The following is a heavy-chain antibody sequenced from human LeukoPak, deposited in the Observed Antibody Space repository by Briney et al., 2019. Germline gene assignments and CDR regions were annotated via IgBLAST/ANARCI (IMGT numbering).Heavy chain of an antibody. D-gene: IGHD1-26*01. CDR3: ARDHLRSFIVGATNNDY. V-gene: IGHV3-21*01. Sequence: GGSLRLSCAASGFTFSSYSMNWVRQAPGKGLEWVSSISSSSSYIYYADSVKGRFTISRDNAKNSLYLQMNSLRAEDTAVYYCARDHLRSFIVGATNNDYWGQGTLVTVSS. J-gene: IGHJ4*02. CDR1: GFTFSSYS. CDR2: ISSSSSYI.